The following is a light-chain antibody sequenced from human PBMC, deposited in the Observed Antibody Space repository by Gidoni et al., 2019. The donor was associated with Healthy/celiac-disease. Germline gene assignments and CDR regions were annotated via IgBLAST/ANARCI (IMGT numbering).Light chain of an antibody. J-gene: IGKJ4*01. CDR3: QQRNSYPLT. V-gene: IGKV1-9*01. CDR1: QGIRSY. Sequence: DIQLTQSPSFLSASVGDRVTITCRASQGIRSYLAWYQQKPGKDPKLLIYAASTLQSGVPSRFSGSGSGTEFTLTISSLQPEDFATYYCQQRNSYPLTFGGGTKVEIK. CDR2: AAS.